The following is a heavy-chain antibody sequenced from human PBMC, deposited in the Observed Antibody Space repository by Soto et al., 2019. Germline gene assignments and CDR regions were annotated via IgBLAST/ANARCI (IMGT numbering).Heavy chain of an antibody. CDR3: ARSEGEYSSSSKYGMDV. D-gene: IGHD6-6*01. Sequence: PGESLKISCKGSGYSFTSYWIGWVRQMPGKGLEWMGIIYPGDSDTRYSPSFQGQVTISADKSISTAYLQWSSLKASDTAMYYCARSEGEYSSSSKYGMDVWGQGTTVTVSS. V-gene: IGHV5-51*01. J-gene: IGHJ6*02. CDR1: GYSFTSYW. CDR2: IYPGDSDT.